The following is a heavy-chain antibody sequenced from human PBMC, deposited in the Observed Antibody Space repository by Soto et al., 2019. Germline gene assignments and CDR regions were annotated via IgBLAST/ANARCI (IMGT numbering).Heavy chain of an antibody. CDR3: ARDPASFLGRVYGMDV. V-gene: IGHV1-2*02. CDR1: GYSFTGHY. Sequence: QVQHVQSGAEVKKPGDSVKVSCKASGYSFTGHYMHWVRRAPGQGLEWMGWVNLNTGGTDYAQEVQGRVTMTTATSIRTVYLEVTRLKCDDTAIYYCARDPASFLGRVYGMDVWGQGTAVTVSS. J-gene: IGHJ6*02. CDR2: VNLNTGGT.